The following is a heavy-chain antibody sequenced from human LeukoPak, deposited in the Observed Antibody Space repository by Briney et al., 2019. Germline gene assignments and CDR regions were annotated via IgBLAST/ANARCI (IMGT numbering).Heavy chain of an antibody. Sequence: QAGGSLRLSCAASGFTFSTYVIHWVRQAPGKGLEWVALIWHDGSNKYYGDSVKDRFTISRDNSKNTLYLQMDSLRAEDTAVYYCARVDVKGPFDYWGQGTLVTVSS. CDR2: IWHDGSNK. V-gene: IGHV3-30*02. CDR3: ARVDVKGPFDY. D-gene: IGHD2/OR15-2a*01. J-gene: IGHJ4*02. CDR1: GFTFSTYV.